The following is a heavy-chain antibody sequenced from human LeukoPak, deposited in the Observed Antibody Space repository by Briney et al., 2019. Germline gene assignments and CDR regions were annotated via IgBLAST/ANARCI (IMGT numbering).Heavy chain of an antibody. V-gene: IGHV3-30-3*01. J-gene: IGHJ4*02. CDR3: AVGGYSSSSVPFDY. Sequence: GGSLRLSCAASGFTFSSYAMHWVRQAPGKGLEWVAVISYDGSNKYYADSVKGRFTISRDNSKNTLYLQMNSLRAEDTAVYYCAVGGYSSSSVPFDYWGQGTLVTVSS. CDR1: GFTFSSYA. D-gene: IGHD6-6*01. CDR2: ISYDGSNK.